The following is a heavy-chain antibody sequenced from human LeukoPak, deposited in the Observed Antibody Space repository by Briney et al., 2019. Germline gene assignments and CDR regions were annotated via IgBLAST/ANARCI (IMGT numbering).Heavy chain of an antibody. D-gene: IGHD3-9*01. V-gene: IGHV3-48*01. CDR2: ISSGGGTI. J-gene: IGHJ4*02. CDR1: GFTFSSSS. Sequence: PGGSLRLSCVTSGFTFSSSSLNWVRQAPGKGLEWISYISSGGGTIYYADSVKGRFTISKDTPKNSLTLQMNSLRVEDTAIYYCVTGPDISPFDYWGRGTLVTVSS. CDR3: VTGPDISPFDY.